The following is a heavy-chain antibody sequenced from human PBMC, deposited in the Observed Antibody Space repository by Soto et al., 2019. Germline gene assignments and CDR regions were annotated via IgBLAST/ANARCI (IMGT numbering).Heavy chain of an antibody. CDR1: GDSISSYY. V-gene: IGHV4-59*01. CDR2: IYSSGST. CDR3: ARDSVPYGMDV. J-gene: IGHJ6*02. Sequence: SETLSLTCTVSGDSISSYYWNWIRQPPGKGLEWIGYIYSSGSTNYNPSLRSRVSISADTSKNQFSLNLRSVTAADTAVYYCARDSVPYGMDVWGQGTTVTVSS.